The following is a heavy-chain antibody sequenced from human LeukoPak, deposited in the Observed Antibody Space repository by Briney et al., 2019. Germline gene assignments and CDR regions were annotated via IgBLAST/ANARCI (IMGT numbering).Heavy chain of an antibody. CDR3: ARDRGSGGSRFVY. CDR1: GFTFSSYG. CDR2: IRYDGSNK. Sequence: GGSLRLSCAASGFTFSSYGMHWVRQAPGKGLEWVAFIRYDGSNKYYADSVKGRFTISRDNSKNTLYLQMNSLRAEDTAVYYCARDRGSGGSRFVYWGQGTLVTVSS. J-gene: IGHJ4*02. V-gene: IGHV3-30*02. D-gene: IGHD2-15*01.